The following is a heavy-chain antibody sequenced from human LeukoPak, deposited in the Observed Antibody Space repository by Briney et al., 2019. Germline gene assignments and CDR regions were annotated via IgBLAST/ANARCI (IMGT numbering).Heavy chain of an antibody. CDR1: GFTVSSNY. Sequence: GGSLRLSCAASGFTVSSNYMSWVRQAPGKGLEWVSVIYSGGSTYYADSVKGRFTISRDNSKNTLYLQMNSLRAEDTAVCYCARDPSVTTLGYWGQGTLVTVSS. CDR2: IYSGGST. J-gene: IGHJ4*02. D-gene: IGHD4-17*01. CDR3: ARDPSVTTLGY. V-gene: IGHV3-53*01.